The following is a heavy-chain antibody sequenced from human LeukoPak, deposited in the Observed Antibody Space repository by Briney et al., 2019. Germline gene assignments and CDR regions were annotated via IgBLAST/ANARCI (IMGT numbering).Heavy chain of an antibody. D-gene: IGHD3-10*01. CDR2: ISSSSSYI. Sequence: PGGSLRLSCATSGFTFSSYSMNWVRQAPGKGLEWVSSISSSSSYIYYADSVKGRFTISRDNAKNSLYLRMNSLRAEDTAVYYCAVRFGELLDYWGQGTLVTVSS. CDR1: GFTFSSYS. V-gene: IGHV3-21*01. CDR3: AVRFGELLDY. J-gene: IGHJ4*02.